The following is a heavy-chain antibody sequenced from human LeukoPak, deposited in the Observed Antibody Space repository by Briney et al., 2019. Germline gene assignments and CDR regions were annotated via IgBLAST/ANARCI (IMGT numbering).Heavy chain of an antibody. CDR1: GGSLSGYY. D-gene: IGHD3-22*01. V-gene: IGHV4-34*01. CDR2: INHSGST. J-gene: IGHJ5*02. CDR3: ARAGAHYYDGSRYPTPFDP. Sequence: RSSETLSLTCAVYGGSLSGYYWSWIRQPPGKGLEWIGEINHSGSTNYNPSPKSRVTISVDTSKNQFSLKLSSVTAADTAVYYCARAGAHYYDGSRYPTPFDPWGQGTLVTVSS.